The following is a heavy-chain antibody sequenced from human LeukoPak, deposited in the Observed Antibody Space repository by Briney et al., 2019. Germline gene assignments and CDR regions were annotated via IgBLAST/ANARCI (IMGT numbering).Heavy chain of an antibody. D-gene: IGHD3-10*01. CDR1: GGSISSDSYY. CDR2: IYYSGST. CDR3: ASSATQEVLFYY. J-gene: IGHJ4*02. Sequence: PSETLSLTCTVSGGSISSDSYYWAWIRQPPGKGLEWIASIYYSGSTYYNPSLKSRVTISVDTSRNQFSLKLSSVTAADTAVYYCASSATQEVLFYYWGQGTLVTVSS. V-gene: IGHV4-39*01.